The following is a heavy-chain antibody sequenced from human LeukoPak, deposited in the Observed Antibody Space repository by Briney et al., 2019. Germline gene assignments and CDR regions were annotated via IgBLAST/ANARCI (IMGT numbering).Heavy chain of an antibody. CDR2: IYYSGST. J-gene: IGHJ4*02. Sequence: PSETLSLTCTVSGGSISSYYWSWIRQPPGKGLEWIGYIYYSGSTNYNPSLKSRVTISVDTSKNQFSLKLSSVTAADTAVYYCGGQGGGRIQLWSEFDYWGQGTLVTVSS. CDR1: GGSISSYY. D-gene: IGHD5-18*01. CDR3: GGQGGGRIQLWSEFDY. V-gene: IGHV4-59*01.